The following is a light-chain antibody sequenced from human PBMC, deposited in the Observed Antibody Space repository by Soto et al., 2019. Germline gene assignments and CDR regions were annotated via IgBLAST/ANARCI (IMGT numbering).Light chain of an antibody. V-gene: IGKV3-20*01. CDR3: QQFDDSPPAFT. CDR1: QTVSNIY. CDR2: GAS. Sequence: SVLTQSPGTLSLSPGERATLSCRASQTVSNIYLSWYQRKPGQAPRLLIYGASIRATGIPDRFSGSRSGADFTLTISRLEPEDFAVYYCQQFDDSPPAFTFGQGTKLEI. J-gene: IGKJ2*01.